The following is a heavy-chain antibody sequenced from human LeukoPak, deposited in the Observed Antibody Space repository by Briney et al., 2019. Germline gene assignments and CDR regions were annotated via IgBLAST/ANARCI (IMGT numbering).Heavy chain of an antibody. D-gene: IGHD3-3*01. CDR1: GGSISSGDYY. CDR2: INHSGST. Sequence: PSQTLSLTCTVSGGSISSGDYYWSWIRQPPGKGLEWIGEINHSGSTNYNPSLKSRVTISVDTSKNQFSLKLSSVTAADTAVYYCASWYYDFWSGYYPFDYWGQGTLVTVSS. V-gene: IGHV4-30-4*08. J-gene: IGHJ4*02. CDR3: ASWYYDFWSGYYPFDY.